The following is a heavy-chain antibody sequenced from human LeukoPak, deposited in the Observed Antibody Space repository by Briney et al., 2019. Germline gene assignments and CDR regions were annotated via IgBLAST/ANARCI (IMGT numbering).Heavy chain of an antibody. Sequence: KSSETLSLTCTGSGGTIDSNAWTWIRQPPGKGLEWIGYIYYSGTTNYNPSLKSRVTMSVDMSKNQFSLKLSSVTAADTAVYYCARRGSSWKNWFDPGGQGTLVTVSS. D-gene: IGHD6-13*01. V-gene: IGHV4-59*01. J-gene: IGHJ5*02. CDR3: ARRGSSWKNWFDP. CDR2: IYYSGTT. CDR1: GGTIDSNA.